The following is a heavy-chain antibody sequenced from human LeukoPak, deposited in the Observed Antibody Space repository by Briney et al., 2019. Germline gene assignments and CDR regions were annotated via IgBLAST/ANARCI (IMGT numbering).Heavy chain of an antibody. CDR3: ARRIAAAGRGYFDY. J-gene: IGHJ4*02. CDR1: GYSFTNYW. CDR2: IYPGDSDT. Sequence: GESLKISCQVFGYSFTNYWIGWVRKLPGKGLEWMGIIYPGDSDTRYSPSFQGQVTISADKSISTAYLQWSSLKASDTAMYYCARRIAAAGRGYFDYWGQGTLVTVSS. D-gene: IGHD6-13*01. V-gene: IGHV5-51*01.